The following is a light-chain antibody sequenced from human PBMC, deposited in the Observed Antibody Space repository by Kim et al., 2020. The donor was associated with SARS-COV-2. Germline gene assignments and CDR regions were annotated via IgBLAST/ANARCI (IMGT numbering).Light chain of an antibody. Sequence: PAPISCRSSQSLVYSDGNTYLTWFHKRPGQSPRRLVYKVSSRDSGVPDRFSGSGSGTDFTLKISRVEAEDVGIYYCMQGTHWPPTFGQGTKVDIK. CDR3: MQGTHWPPT. V-gene: IGKV2-30*01. CDR1: QSLVYSDGNTY. J-gene: IGKJ1*01. CDR2: KVS.